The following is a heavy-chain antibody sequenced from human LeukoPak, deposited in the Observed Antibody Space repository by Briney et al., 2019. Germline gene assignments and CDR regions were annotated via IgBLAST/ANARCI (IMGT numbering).Heavy chain of an antibody. CDR2: INPSGGST. D-gene: IGHD6-13*01. CDR3: ASFGYSSSWYQKSPYYYYGMDV. J-gene: IGHJ6*02. CDR1: GYTFTSYY. V-gene: IGHV1-46*01. Sequence: ASVKVSCKASGYTFTSYYMHWVRQAPGQGLEWMGIINPSGGSTNYAQKFQGRVTITADESTSTAYMELSSLRSEDTAVYYCASFGYSSSWYQKSPYYYYGMDVWGQGTTVTVSS.